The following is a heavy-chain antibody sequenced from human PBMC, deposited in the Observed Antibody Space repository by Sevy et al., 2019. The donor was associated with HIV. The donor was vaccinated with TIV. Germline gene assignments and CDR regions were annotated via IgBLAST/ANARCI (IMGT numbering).Heavy chain of an antibody. CDR3: AREPYFFDKSGYYWDY. V-gene: IGHV4-61*01. J-gene: IGHJ4*02. D-gene: IGHD3-22*01. CDR1: GVSVSSDTYY. CDR2: VYHTWST. Sequence: SETLSLTCAVSGVSVSSDTYYWSWIRQPPGKGLEWIGYVYHTWSTNYRPSFKSRVTISVDMSKNQFSLRLFSVAAADTAVYYCAREPYFFDKSGYYWDYWGQGALVTVSS.